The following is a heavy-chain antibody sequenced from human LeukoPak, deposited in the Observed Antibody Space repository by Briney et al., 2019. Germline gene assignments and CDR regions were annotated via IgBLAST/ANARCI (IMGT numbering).Heavy chain of an antibody. CDR2: IHEDGSVT. J-gene: IGHJ4*02. CDR1: GFTFAAYA. CDR3: ARGRGWVDH. V-gene: IGHV3-7*01. Sequence: PGGSLRLSCAASGFTFAAYAMSWFRQTPGKGLEWVANIHEDGSVTNYVDSVKGRFTISRDNARNSVYLQLNSLRAEDTALYYCARGRGWVDHWGQGTLVTVSS. D-gene: IGHD3-16*01.